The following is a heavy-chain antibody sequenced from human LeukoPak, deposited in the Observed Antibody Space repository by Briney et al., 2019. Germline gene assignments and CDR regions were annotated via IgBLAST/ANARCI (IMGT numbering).Heavy chain of an antibody. CDR2: ISGSGGST. CDR3: AKTHYSGSYSPFDP. D-gene: IGHD1-26*01. Sequence: GVPLSLLCAACGFTFNIYAMMCVPHAPGRGLEWLSAISGSGGSTYYADSVKGRFTISRDNSKNTLYLQMNSLRAEDTAVYYCAKTHYSGSYSPFDPWGQGTLVTVSS. CDR1: GFTFNIYA. J-gene: IGHJ5*02. V-gene: IGHV3-23*01.